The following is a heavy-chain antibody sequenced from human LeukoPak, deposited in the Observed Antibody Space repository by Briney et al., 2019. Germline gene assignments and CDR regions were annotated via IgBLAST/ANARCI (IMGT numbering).Heavy chain of an antibody. CDR1: GDSFSSSSAA. V-gene: IGHV6-1*01. CDR3: TRSFGSGYTQD. J-gene: IGHJ4*02. Sequence: SQTLSLTCALSGDSFSSSSAAWTWLRQSPSRGLEWLGRTYYRSKWYNDYALSVKSRITINPDTSKNQFSLQLNSVTPEDTAVYYCTRSFGSGYTQDWGQGTLVTVSS. CDR2: TYYRSKWYN. D-gene: IGHD6-19*01.